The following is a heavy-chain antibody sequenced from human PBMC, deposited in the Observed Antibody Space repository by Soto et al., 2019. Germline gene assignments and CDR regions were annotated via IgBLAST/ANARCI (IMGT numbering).Heavy chain of an antibody. CDR3: ARGPAIVLVPAAMNYYYGMDV. Sequence: QVQLVESGGGVVQPGRSLRLSCAASGFTFSSYGMHWVRQAPGKGLEWVAVISCDGSNKYYADSVKGRFTISRDNSKNTLYLQMNSLSAEDTDVYYCARGPAIVLVPAAMNYYYGMDVWGQGTTVTVSS. V-gene: IGHV3-30*03. J-gene: IGHJ6*02. D-gene: IGHD2-2*01. CDR1: GFTFSSYG. CDR2: ISCDGSNK.